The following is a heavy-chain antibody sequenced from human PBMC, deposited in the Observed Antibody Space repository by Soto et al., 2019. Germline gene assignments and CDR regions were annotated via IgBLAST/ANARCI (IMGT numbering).Heavy chain of an antibody. Sequence: QVQLVESGGGVVQPGRSLRLSCAASGFTFSSYGMHWVRQAPGKGLEWVAVISYDGSNKYYADSVKGRFTISRDNSKNPLYLQMNSLRAEDTAVYYCAKYTPGDYWGQGTLVTVSS. CDR2: ISYDGSNK. CDR3: AKYTPGDY. D-gene: IGHD2-2*02. CDR1: GFTFSSYG. V-gene: IGHV3-30*18. J-gene: IGHJ4*02.